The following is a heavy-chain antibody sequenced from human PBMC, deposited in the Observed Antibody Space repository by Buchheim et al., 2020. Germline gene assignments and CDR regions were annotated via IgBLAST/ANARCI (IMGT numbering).Heavy chain of an antibody. CDR3: ARRDSSRGMDV. CDR2: LSQSGANT. V-gene: IGHV3-48*02. J-gene: IGHJ6*02. CDR1: GFTFSSYW. D-gene: IGHD3-22*01. Sequence: EVQLVESGGGLVQPGGSLRLSCAASGFTFSSYWMHWVRQAPGKGLVWVSSLSQSGANTYYADSVKGRFTISRDNAKNSLYLQMNSLRDEDTAVYYCARRDSSRGMDVWGQGTT.